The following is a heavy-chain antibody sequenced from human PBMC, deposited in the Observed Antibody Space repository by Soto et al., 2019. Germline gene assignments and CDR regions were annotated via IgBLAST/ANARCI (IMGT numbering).Heavy chain of an antibody. CDR1: GYTFTSYG. CDR2: ISAHNGNT. CDR3: ARGRYGDY. Sequence: QVRLVQSGAEVKKPGASVKVSCKGSGYTFTSYGITCVRQAPGQGLEWMGWISAHNGNTNHAQKLQGRVTVTRDTSTSTAYMELRSLRSDDTAVYYCARGRYGDYWGQGARVTVSS. V-gene: IGHV1-18*01. J-gene: IGHJ4*02. D-gene: IGHD1-1*01.